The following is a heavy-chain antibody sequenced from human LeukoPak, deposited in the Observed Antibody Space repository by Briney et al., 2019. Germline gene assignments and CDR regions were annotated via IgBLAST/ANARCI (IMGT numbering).Heavy chain of an antibody. CDR2: ISGSGGST. CDR1: GFTFSTYS. V-gene: IGHV3-23*01. D-gene: IGHD3-10*01. CDR3: AKVGVYGSGRSDYYFDY. Sequence: GGSLRLSCAASGFTFSTYSMNWVRQAPGKGLEWVSAISGSGGSTYYADSVKGRFTISRGNSENTLYLQMNSLRAEDTAVYYCAKVGVYGSGRSDYYFDYWGQGTLVTVSS. J-gene: IGHJ4*02.